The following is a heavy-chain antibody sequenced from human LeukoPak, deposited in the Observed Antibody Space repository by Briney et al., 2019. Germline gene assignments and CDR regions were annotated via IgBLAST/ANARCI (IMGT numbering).Heavy chain of an antibody. CDR2: INPNSGGT. CDR1: GYTFTGYY. D-gene: IGHD1-7*01. CDR3: ARGDWNYVSWFDP. V-gene: IGHV1-2*02. J-gene: IGHJ5*02. Sequence: ASVKVSCKASGYTFTGYYMHWVRQAPGQGLEWMGWINPNSGGTNYAQKFQGRVTMTRDTSISTAYMELSRLRSDDTAVYYCARGDWNYVSWFDPWGQGTLVTASS.